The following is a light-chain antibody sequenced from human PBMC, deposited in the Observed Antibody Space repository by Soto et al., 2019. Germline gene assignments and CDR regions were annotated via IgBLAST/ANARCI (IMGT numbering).Light chain of an antibody. V-gene: IGLV2-14*01. J-gene: IGLJ1*01. CDR3: NSYTSTSTDV. CDR1: TSDVGRYHY. Sequence: QSALTQPASVSGSPGQSITISCTGTTSDVGRYHYVSWYQQHPGKAPKLIIYDVSNRPSGVSNRFSGSKSGNTASLTISGLQAEYEADYYCNSYTSTSTDVFGTGTKLTVL. CDR2: DVS.